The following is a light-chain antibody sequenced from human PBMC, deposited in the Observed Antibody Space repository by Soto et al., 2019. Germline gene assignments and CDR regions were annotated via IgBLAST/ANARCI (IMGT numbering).Light chain of an antibody. CDR3: QQRSNWPT. CDR2: DAS. J-gene: IGKJ5*01. V-gene: IGKV3-11*01. CDR1: QSITNN. Sequence: EIVMTQSPATLSVSPGETTRLSCRASQSITNNFLAWYQQKPGQAPRLLIYDASNRATGIPARFSGSGSGTDFTLTISSLESEDFAIYYCQQRSNWPTFGQGTRLEIK.